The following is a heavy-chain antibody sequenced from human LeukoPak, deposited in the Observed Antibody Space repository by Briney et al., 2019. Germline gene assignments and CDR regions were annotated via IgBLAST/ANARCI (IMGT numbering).Heavy chain of an antibody. CDR2: LYYSGNT. CDR1: GGSVSSSSHY. D-gene: IGHD6-19*01. V-gene: IGHV4-39*07. CDR3: ARGAYISDFDP. Sequence: SETLSLTCTVSGGSVSSSSHYWGWIRQPPGKGLEWIGWIGSLYYSGNTHYNPSLKSRVTISADTSKNQFSLKLSSVTAADTAVYFCARGAYISDFDPWGQGTLVTVSS. J-gene: IGHJ5*02.